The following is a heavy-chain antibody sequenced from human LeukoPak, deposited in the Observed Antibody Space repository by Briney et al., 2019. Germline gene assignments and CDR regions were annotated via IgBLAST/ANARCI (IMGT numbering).Heavy chain of an antibody. Sequence: AGSLSPTCAASGFTVSSNYMSWVRQPPGKGLEWVSVIYSGGSTYYADSVKGRFTISRDNSKNTLYLQMNSLRAEDTAVYYCARIRDFRLYYFDYWGQGTLVTVSS. CDR2: IYSGGST. CDR1: GFTVSSNY. V-gene: IGHV3-53*01. CDR3: ARIRDFRLYYFDY. D-gene: IGHD6-6*01. J-gene: IGHJ4*02.